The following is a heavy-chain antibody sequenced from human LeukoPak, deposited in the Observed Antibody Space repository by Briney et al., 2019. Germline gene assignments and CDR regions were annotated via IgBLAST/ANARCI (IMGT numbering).Heavy chain of an antibody. D-gene: IGHD3-10*01. Sequence: ASAKVSCKASGYTFTSYDISWVRQAPGQGLEWMGWISAFNSHTKYAQKLQGRVTMTTDTSTSSAYMELRSLGSDDTAVYYCARQWGPRGAVDYWGQGTLVTVSS. V-gene: IGHV1-18*01. J-gene: IGHJ4*02. CDR3: ARQWGPRGAVDY. CDR2: ISAFNSHT. CDR1: GYTFTSYD.